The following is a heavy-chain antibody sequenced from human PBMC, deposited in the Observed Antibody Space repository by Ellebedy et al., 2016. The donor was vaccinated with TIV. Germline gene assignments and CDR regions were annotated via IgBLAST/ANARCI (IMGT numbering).Heavy chain of an antibody. J-gene: IGHJ6*02. V-gene: IGHV3-48*02. CDR2: IHKSGSPI. CDR3: ARDEGTAGGMDV. Sequence: GESLKISRATSGFIFSSYSMNWVRQAPGKGLEWVSYIHKSGSPIYYSDSVKGRFTISRDTAKNSLSLQMNSLREEDTAVYYCARDEGTAGGMDVWGQGTTVTVSS. CDR1: GFIFSSYS. D-gene: IGHD6-13*01.